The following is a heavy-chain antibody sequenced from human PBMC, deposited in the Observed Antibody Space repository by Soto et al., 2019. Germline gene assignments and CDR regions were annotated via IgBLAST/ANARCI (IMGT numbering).Heavy chain of an antibody. V-gene: IGHV3-30*18. CDR2: ITYDGSFQ. J-gene: IGHJ4*02. Sequence: GGSLRLSCQASGFNFDNYGMHWVRQAPGKGLEWVAVITYDGSFQYYADSVKGRFTISRDNSKNTLSLHLNTLKPEDTAVYHCAKDRVGGTFYTPLAFWGQGTLVAVSS. CDR1: GFNFDNYG. D-gene: IGHD1-7*01. CDR3: AKDRVGGTFYTPLAF.